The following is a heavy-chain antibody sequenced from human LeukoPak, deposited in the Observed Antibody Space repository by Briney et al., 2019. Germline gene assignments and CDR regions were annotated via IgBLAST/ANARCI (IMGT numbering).Heavy chain of an antibody. CDR1: GFTFSSYA. CDR3: AKVIGSGSYSPNYYYYYGMDV. CDR2: ISGSGGST. D-gene: IGHD3-10*01. Sequence: PGGSLRLSCAASGFTFSSYAMSWVRQAPGKGLEWVSAISGSGGSTYYADSVKGRFTISRDNSKNTLYLQMNSLRAEDTAVYYCAKVIGSGSYSPNYYYYYGMDVWGQGTTVTVSS. V-gene: IGHV3-23*01. J-gene: IGHJ6*02.